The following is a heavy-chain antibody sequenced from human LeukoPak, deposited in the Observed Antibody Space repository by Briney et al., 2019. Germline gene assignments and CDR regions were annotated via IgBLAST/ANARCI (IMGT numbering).Heavy chain of an antibody. D-gene: IGHD6-19*01. CDR2: INEDGSEK. Sequence: GGSLRLSCAASEFTFSRYWMSWVRQTPGKGLEWVANINEDGSEKYYVDSVKGRFTISRDNAKNSLFLQMNSLRAEDTAVYYCAKGQWLEENWGQGTLVIVSS. J-gene: IGHJ4*02. CDR3: AKGQWLEEN. CDR1: EFTFSRYW. V-gene: IGHV3-7*01.